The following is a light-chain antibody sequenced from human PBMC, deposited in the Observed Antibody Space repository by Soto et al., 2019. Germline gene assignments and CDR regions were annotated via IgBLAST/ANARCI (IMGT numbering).Light chain of an antibody. J-gene: IGLJ3*02. CDR2: EVS. Sequence: QSVLTQPASVSGSPGQSITISCTGTSSDVGGYNYVSWYQQHPGKAPKLMIYEVSNRPSGVANRFSGSKSGNTASLTISGLQAEDEADYNCSSCTTSSTHWVFGGGTKLTVL. CDR3: SSCTTSSTHWV. CDR1: SSDVGGYNY. V-gene: IGLV2-14*01.